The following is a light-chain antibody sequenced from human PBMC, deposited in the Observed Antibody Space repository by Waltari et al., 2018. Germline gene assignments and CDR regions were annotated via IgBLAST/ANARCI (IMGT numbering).Light chain of an antibody. V-gene: IGKV2-29*02. Sequence: EIVLTQTPLSLSVTPGQPASISCKSSQSLLHSDGTTYLYWYLQRPGQSPQLLIYELSSRFSGVSDRFSGNGSGTDFTLKISRVEAADVGTYYCMQGLDLPLTFGGGTKVEMK. CDR3: MQGLDLPLT. CDR2: ELS. CDR1: QSLLHSDGTTY. J-gene: IGKJ4*01.